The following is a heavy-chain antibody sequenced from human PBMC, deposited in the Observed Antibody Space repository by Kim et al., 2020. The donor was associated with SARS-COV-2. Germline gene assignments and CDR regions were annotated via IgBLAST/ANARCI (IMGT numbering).Heavy chain of an antibody. D-gene: IGHD6-6*01. CDR3: ARKFWYSSSSGVNNWFDP. J-gene: IGHJ5*02. CDR2: INHSGST. V-gene: IGHV4-34*01. CDR1: GGSFSGYY. Sequence: SETLSLTCAVYGGSFSGYYWSWIRQPPGKGLEWIGEINHSGSTNYNPSLKSRVTISVDTSKNQFSLKLSSVTAADTAVYYCARKFWYSSSSGVNNWFDPWGQGTLVTVSS.